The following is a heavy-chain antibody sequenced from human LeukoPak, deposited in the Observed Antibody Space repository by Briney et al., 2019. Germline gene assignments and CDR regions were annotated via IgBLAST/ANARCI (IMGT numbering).Heavy chain of an antibody. CDR1: GGSISSGDYY. CDR2: IYYSGST. D-gene: IGHD2-2*01. J-gene: IGHJ4*02. V-gene: IGHV4-30-4*01. CDR3: AAHIVVVPAATVDY. Sequence: LQTLSLTCTVSGGSISSGDYYWSWIRQPPGTGLEWIGYIYYSGSTYYNPSLKSRVTISVDTSKNQFSLELSSVTAADTAAYYCAAHIVVVPAATVDYWGQGTLVTVSS.